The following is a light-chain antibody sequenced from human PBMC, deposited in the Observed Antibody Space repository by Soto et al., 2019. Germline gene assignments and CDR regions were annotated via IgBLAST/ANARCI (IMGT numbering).Light chain of an antibody. CDR1: SSNIGSNP. CDR3: ASWDDSLSGVL. V-gene: IGLV1-44*01. CDR2: NNN. J-gene: IGLJ2*01. Sequence: QSVLTQPPSASGTPGQRVTISCSGCSSNIGSNPVHWYQQLPGTAPQLLIHNNNQRPSGVPDRFSGSKSGTSASLAISGLQSEDEAEYYCASWDDSLSGVLFGGGTKVTVL.